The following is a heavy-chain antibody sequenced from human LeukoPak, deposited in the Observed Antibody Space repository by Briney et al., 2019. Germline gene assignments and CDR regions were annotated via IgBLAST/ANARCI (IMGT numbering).Heavy chain of an antibody. D-gene: IGHD2-21*02. CDR1: GGSISGSH. CDR3: ARTGGDCSSGLCYYAMDV. CDR2: IHHTGIT. J-gene: IGHJ6*02. V-gene: IGHV4-59*01. Sequence: SETLSLTCFVSGGSISGSHWSWIRQSPGKGLEWIGYIHHTGITDYNPSLRSRLNLSIDLSKNQFSLRLSSVTAADTAVYYCARTGGDCSSGLCYYAMDVWGQGTTVTVS.